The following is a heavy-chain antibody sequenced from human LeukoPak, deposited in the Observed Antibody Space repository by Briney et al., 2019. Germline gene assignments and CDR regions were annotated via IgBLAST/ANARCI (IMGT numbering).Heavy chain of an antibody. CDR3: ARDQGIFDY. CDR1: GFTFSSYA. J-gene: IGHJ4*02. V-gene: IGHV3-23*01. CDR2: ISGSGGST. Sequence: GGSLRLSCAASGFTFSSYAMSWVRQAPGKGLEWVSAISGSGGSTYYADSVKGRFTISRDNSRNTLYLQMNSLRDEDSAVYYCARDQGIFDYWGQGTLVTVSS.